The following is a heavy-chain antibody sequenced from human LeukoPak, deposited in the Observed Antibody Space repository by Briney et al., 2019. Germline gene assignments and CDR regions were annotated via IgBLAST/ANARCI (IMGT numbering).Heavy chain of an antibody. V-gene: IGHV3-48*02. CDR2: ISVSGNTI. D-gene: IGHD3-10*01. Sequence: GGSLRLSCAASGFTFSSFSFNWVRQAPGKGLEWVSYISVSGNTIYYADSVKGRFTISRDNAKNSLYLQVNSLRDEDTAVYYCARYGSGSYDYWGQGTLVTVSS. CDR3: ARYGSGSYDY. J-gene: IGHJ4*02. CDR1: GFTFSSFS.